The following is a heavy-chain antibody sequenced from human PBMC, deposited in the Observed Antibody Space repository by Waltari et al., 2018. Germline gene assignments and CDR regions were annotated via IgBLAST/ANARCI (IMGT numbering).Heavy chain of an antibody. CDR3: ARGPGSSWYNYYFDY. CDR2: IIPILGIA. D-gene: IGHD6-13*01. J-gene: IGHJ4*02. Sequence: QVQLVQSGAEVKKPGSSVKVSCKASGGTFSSYTISWVRQAPGQGLEWMGRIIPILGIANYAQKFQGRVTITADKSTSTAYMELSSLRSEDTAVYYWARGPGSSWYNYYFDYWGQGTLVTVSS. CDR1: GGTFSSYT. V-gene: IGHV1-69*02.